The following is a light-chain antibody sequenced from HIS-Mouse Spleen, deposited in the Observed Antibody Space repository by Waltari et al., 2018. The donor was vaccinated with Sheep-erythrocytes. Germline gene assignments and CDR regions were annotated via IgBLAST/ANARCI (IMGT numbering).Light chain of an antibody. Sequence: DIQMTQSPSTLSASVGDRVTITCRASQGISSWLAWYQQKPGKAPKLLIYKGSSLESGVPSRFSGSGSVTEFTLTISSLQHDDFATYYCQQYNSYWTFGQGTKVEIK. CDR1: QGISSW. V-gene: IGKV1-5*03. J-gene: IGKJ1*01. CDR3: QQYNSYWT. CDR2: KGS.